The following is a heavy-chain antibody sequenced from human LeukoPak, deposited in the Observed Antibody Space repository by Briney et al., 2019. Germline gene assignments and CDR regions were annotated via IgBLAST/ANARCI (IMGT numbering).Heavy chain of an antibody. CDR2: INSDATST. J-gene: IGHJ4*02. CDR1: GFMLSSTW. CDR3: VRGSPGYSSSWHAY. Sequence: GGSLRLSCAASGFMLSSTWMHWVRQAPGKGLVWVSRINSDATSTSYADSVRGRFTISRDDAKNTMYLQMNSLRAEDTAMYYCVRGSPGYSSSWHAYWGQGTLVTVSS. V-gene: IGHV3-74*01. D-gene: IGHD6-13*01.